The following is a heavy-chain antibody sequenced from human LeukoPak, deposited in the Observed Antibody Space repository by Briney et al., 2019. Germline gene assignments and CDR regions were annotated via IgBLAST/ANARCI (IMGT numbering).Heavy chain of an antibody. Sequence: SLRLSCAASGFTFNDHGMHWVRQAPGKGLEWVSGISWDGRSIGYADSVKGRFTISRDNAKNALYLQMNSLRAEDMALYYCAKEARSGSYPYYFDFWGQGTLVTVSS. V-gene: IGHV3-9*03. D-gene: IGHD1-26*01. CDR1: GFTFNDHG. CDR2: ISWDGRSI. CDR3: AKEARSGSYPYYFDF. J-gene: IGHJ4*02.